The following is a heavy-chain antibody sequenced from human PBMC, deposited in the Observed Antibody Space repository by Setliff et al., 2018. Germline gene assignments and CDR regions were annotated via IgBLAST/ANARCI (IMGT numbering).Heavy chain of an antibody. CDR1: GGTFSSYA. D-gene: IGHD3-3*01. J-gene: IGHJ6*03. V-gene: IGHV1-69*06. Sequence: GASVKVSCKASGGTFSSYAISWVRQAPGQGLEWMGGIIPIFGTANYAQKFQGRVTITADKSTSTAYMELSSLRSEDTAVYYCARSGGGYDFWSGYLVSHYYYYYYMDVWGKGTTVTVSS. CDR3: ARSGGGYDFWSGYLVSHYYYYYYMDV. CDR2: IIPIFGTA.